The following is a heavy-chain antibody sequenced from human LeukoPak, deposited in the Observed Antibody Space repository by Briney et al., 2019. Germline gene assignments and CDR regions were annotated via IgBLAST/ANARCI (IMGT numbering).Heavy chain of an antibody. J-gene: IGHJ5*02. CDR3: ARMVRVGTMVRGANWFDP. V-gene: IGHV4-59*01. CDR2: IYYSGST. Sequence: SETLSLTRTVSGGSLSSYYWSWIRQPPGKGLEWIGYIYYSGSTNYNPSLKSRVTISVDTSKNQFSLKLSSVTAADTAVYYCARMVRVGTMVRGANWFDPWGQGTLVTVSS. D-gene: IGHD3-10*01. CDR1: GGSLSSYY.